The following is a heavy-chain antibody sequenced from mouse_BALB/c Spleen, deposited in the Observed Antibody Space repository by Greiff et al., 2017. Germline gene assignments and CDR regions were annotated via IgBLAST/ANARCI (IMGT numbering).Heavy chain of an antibody. CDR3: ARERYYGSAWFAY. CDR2: IYPGNGDT. D-gene: IGHD1-2*01. J-gene: IGHJ3*01. V-gene: IGHV1-12*01. Sequence: QVQLKQPGAELVKPGASVKMSCKASGYTFTSYNMHWVKQTPGQGLEWIGAIYPGNGDTSYNQKFKGKATLTADKSSSTAYMQLSSLTSEDSAVYYCARERYYGSAWFAYWGQGTLVTVSA. CDR1: GYTFTSYN.